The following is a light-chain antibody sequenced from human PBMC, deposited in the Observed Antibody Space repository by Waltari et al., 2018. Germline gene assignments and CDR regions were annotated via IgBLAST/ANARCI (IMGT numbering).Light chain of an antibody. Sequence: QSALTQPPSVSGSPGQSVTISCTGTSSDVGSYNRVSWYQQPPGTAPNLMIYEVSKRPGGGPERFSGSKSGNTASLTISGLQAEDEADYYCSSYTSSSTWVFGGGTKLTVL. CDR3: SSYTSSSTWV. CDR1: SSDVGSYNR. J-gene: IGLJ3*02. V-gene: IGLV2-18*02. CDR2: EVS.